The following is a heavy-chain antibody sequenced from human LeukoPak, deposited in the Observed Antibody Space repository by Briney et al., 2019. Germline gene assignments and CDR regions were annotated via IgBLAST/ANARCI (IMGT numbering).Heavy chain of an antibody. J-gene: IGHJ4*02. CDR2: ISSSSSYI. D-gene: IGHD2-15*01. V-gene: IGHV3-21*01. Sequence: KAGGSLRLSCAASGFTFSSYSMNWVRQAPGKGLEWVSSISSSSSYIYYADSVKGRFTISRDNAMNSLYLQMNGLKAEDTAVYYCASDVVVVVAATMGGDSPGYWGQGTLVTVSS. CDR1: GFTFSSYS. CDR3: ASDVVVVVAATMGGDSPGY.